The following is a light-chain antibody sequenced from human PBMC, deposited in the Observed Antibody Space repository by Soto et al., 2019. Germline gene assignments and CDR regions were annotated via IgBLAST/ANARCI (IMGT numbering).Light chain of an antibody. J-gene: IGKJ1*01. CDR2: DAS. CDR3: QQYNNWPPWT. Sequence: ILMTQSPATLSVSPGERATLSCRASQSVSNNLAWYQQKPGQAHRLLIYDASTRATGIPARFSGSGSGTEFTPTISGLQSEDFAVYYCQQYNNWPPWTFGQGTKVEIK. CDR1: QSVSNN. V-gene: IGKV3-15*01.